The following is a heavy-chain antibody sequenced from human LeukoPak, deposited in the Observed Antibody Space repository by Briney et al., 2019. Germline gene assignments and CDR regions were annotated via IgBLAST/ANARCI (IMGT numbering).Heavy chain of an antibody. CDR2: LRGDTGDT. V-gene: IGHV1-2*02. J-gene: IGHJ4*02. CDR3: ARVRDNACDY. D-gene: IGHD1-1*01. Sequence: ASVTVSCKTSGYMVSDYYMHWVRQAPGQGLEWMGWLRGDTGDTDSPQKFKGRVTMTRDTATITAYMQLSRLTYDDTAIYFCARVRDNACDYWGQGTLVTVSS. CDR1: GYMVSDYY.